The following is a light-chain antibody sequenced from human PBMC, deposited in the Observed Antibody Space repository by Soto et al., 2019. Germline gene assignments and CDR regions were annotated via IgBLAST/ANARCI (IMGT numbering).Light chain of an antibody. Sequence: QAVVTQEPSLTVSPGGTVTLTCGSSTGAVTSGHYPYWFQQKPGQAPRTLIYDTSNKHSWTPARFSGSLLGDKAALTLSGAQPEDEAGYYCLLHYGASMSFGGGTKLTVL. CDR2: DTS. J-gene: IGLJ2*01. V-gene: IGLV7-46*01. CDR3: LLHYGASMS. CDR1: TGAVTSGHY.